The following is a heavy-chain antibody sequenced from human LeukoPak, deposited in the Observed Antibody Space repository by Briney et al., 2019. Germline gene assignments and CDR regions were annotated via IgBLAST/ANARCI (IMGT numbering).Heavy chain of an antibody. V-gene: IGHV4-59*01. D-gene: IGHD6-13*01. Sequence: PSETLSLTCTVSGGSISSYYWSWIRQPPGKGLEWIGYIYYSGSTNYNPSLKSRVTISVGTSKNQFSLKLSSVTAADTAVYYCATGYSSSWPLDYWGQGTLVTVSS. J-gene: IGHJ4*02. CDR3: ATGYSSSWPLDY. CDR2: IYYSGST. CDR1: GGSISSYY.